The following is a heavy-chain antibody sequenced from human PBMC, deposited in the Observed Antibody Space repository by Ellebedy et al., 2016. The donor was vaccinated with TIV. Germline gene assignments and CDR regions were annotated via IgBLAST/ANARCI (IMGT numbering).Heavy chain of an antibody. CDR2: IYTGGGT. D-gene: IGHD3-10*01. V-gene: IGHV4-4*07. CDR1: GGSITSYY. Sequence: SETLSLXXTVSGGSITSYYWSWIRQPAGKGLEWIGRIYTGGGTNYNPSLKSRVTMSIDTSKKQFSLKVSSVTAADTAVYYCARVRLGELFFDYWGQGTLVTVSS. CDR3: ARVRLGELFFDY. J-gene: IGHJ4*02.